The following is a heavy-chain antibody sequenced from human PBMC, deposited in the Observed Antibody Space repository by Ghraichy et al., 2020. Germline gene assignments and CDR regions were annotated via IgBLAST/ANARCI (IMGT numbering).Heavy chain of an antibody. D-gene: IGHD1-26*01. CDR1: GGSINSGGYY. CDR3: ARESRNGGGTDYRYFFYYGLDV. Sequence: SETLSLTCTVSGGSINSGGYYWTWIRQHPGKGLEWIGYISYSGSTYYNPSLKSRVTISIDTSKNQFSLRLSSVTAADTAVYYCARESRNGGGTDYRYFFYYGLDVWGQGTTVTVSS. CDR2: ISYSGST. V-gene: IGHV4-31*03. J-gene: IGHJ6*02.